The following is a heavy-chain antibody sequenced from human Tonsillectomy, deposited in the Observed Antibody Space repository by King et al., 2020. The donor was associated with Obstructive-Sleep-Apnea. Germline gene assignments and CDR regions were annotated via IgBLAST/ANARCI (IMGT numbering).Heavy chain of an antibody. V-gene: IGHV3-23*04. Sequence: VQLVQSGGGLVQPGGSLRLSCAASGFTFRSFAVMWVRQAPGKGLEWVSSISGNVGSTYYADSVKGRFSIYRDNSKNTADLQMNSLRAEDTAVYYCAKGPFDYDPFDYWGKGTLVTVSS. CDR3: AKGPFDYDPFDY. J-gene: IGHJ4*02. D-gene: IGHD4/OR15-4a*01. CDR1: GFTFRSFA. CDR2: ISGNVGST.